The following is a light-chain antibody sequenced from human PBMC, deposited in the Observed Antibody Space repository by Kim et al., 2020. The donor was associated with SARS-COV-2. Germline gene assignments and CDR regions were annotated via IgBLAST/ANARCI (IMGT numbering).Light chain of an antibody. J-gene: IGKJ1*01. CDR1: QGISNS. Sequence: DIQMAQSPSSLSASVGDRVTITCRASQGISNSLAWYRQKPGEVPMLLIYGASTLRSGVPSRFRGSGSGTDFTLTISSLQPEDAATYYCQKYNSAPWTFGQGTKVDIK. V-gene: IGKV1-27*01. CDR3: QKYNSAPWT. CDR2: GAS.